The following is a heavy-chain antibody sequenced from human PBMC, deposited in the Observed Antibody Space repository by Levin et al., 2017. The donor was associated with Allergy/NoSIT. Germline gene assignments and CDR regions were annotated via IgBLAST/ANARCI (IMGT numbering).Heavy chain of an antibody. CDR1: GYTFTSYD. CDR2: MNPNSGNT. V-gene: IGHV1-8*01. CDR3: AKGYSYVGGMDV. Sequence: ASVKVSCKASGYTFTSYDINWVRQATGQGLEWMGWMNPNSGNTGYAQKFQGRVTMTRNTSISTAYMELSSLRSEDTAVYYCAKGYSYVGGMDVWGQGTTVTVSS. D-gene: IGHD5-18*01. J-gene: IGHJ6*02.